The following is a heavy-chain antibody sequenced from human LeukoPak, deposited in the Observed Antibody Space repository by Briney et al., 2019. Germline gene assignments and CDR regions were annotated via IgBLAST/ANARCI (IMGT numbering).Heavy chain of an antibody. CDR3: TTLSYAAAPT. Sequence: KPGGSLRPSCAASGFTFSNAWMSWVRQAPGKGLEWVSRVRSETDGGTTDYAAPVQGRFTISRDDSKNTLYLQMNSLETDDTAVYYCTTLSYAAAPTWGQGTLVTVSS. CDR1: GFTFSNAW. V-gene: IGHV3-15*01. D-gene: IGHD2-2*01. CDR2: VRSETDGGTT. J-gene: IGHJ5*02.